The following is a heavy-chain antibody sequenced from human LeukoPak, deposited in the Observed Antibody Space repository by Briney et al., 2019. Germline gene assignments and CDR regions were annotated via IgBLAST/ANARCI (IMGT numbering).Heavy chain of an antibody. D-gene: IGHD1-26*01. J-gene: IGHJ4*02. CDR2: IHYSGNT. CDR1: GFTFSSYW. V-gene: IGHV4-39*01. CDR3: ARHLYSESYYF. Sequence: GSLRLSCAASGFTFSSYWMSWVRQAPGKGLEWIGSIHYSGNTYNNPSLKSRVTLSVDTSKSQFSLKLSSVTAADTAVYYCARHLYSESYYFWGPGTLVTISS.